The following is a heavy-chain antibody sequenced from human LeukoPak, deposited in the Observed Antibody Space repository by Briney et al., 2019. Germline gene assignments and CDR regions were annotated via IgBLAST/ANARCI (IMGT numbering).Heavy chain of an antibody. Sequence: ASVKVSCKASGYTFTGYYMHWVRQAPGQGLEWMGWINPNSGGTNYAQKFQGWVTMTRDTSISTAYMELSRLRSDDTAVYYCAGGITGTTHYYYGMDVWGQGTTVTVSS. J-gene: IGHJ6*02. D-gene: IGHD1-7*01. V-gene: IGHV1-2*04. CDR1: GYTFTGYY. CDR3: AGGITGTTHYYYGMDV. CDR2: INPNSGGT.